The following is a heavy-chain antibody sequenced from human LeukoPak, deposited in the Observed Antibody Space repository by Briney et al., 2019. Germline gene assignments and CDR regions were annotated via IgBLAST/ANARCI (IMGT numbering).Heavy chain of an antibody. CDR3: AVAESTLHFYY. J-gene: IGHJ4*02. CDR1: GFTNTSYD. CDR2: IWYDGSNT. D-gene: IGHD2-15*01. Sequence: GRSLRLSCTASGFTNTSYDMNWFRQAPGKGLEWVAMIWYDGSNTYYADSVKGRFTISRDNSKKTLFLQMDSLRAEGTAMYYCAVAESTLHFYYWGQGTLVTVSS. V-gene: IGHV3-33*01.